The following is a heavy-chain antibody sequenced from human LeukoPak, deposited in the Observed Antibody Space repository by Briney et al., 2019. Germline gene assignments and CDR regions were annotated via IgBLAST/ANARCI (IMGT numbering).Heavy chain of an antibody. V-gene: IGHV4-59*08. D-gene: IGHD1-26*01. Sequence: SETLSLTCTVSGGSVNSYYWGWIRQPPGKGLEWIGYIYYSGSTNYNPSLKSRVTISVDTSKNQFSLKLSSVTAADTAVYYCARVRGSYFRFDPWGQGTLVTVSS. J-gene: IGHJ5*02. CDR3: ARVRGSYFRFDP. CDR2: IYYSGST. CDR1: GGSVNSYY.